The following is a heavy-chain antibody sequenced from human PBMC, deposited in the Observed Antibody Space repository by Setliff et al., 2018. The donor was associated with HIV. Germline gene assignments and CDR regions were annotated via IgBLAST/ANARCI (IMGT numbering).Heavy chain of an antibody. CDR2: IYTSGST. J-gene: IGHJ6*03. Sequence: SETLSLTCTVSGGSIINYFWSWIRLPPGKRLEWIGYIYTSGSTNYNPSLKSRVTMSVGTSKNQFSLKLSSVTAADTAVYYCARCYYNFWSGYPLDYMDVWGKGTTVTVSS. CDR1: GGSIINYF. D-gene: IGHD3-3*01. CDR3: ARCYYNFWSGYPLDYMDV. V-gene: IGHV4-4*08.